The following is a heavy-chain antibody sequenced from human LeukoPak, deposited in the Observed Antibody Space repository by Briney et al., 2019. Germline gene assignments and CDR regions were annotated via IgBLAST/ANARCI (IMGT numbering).Heavy chain of an antibody. J-gene: IGHJ6*02. CDR1: GYTFTGYY. D-gene: IGHD5-12*01. V-gene: IGHV1-2*02. CDR3: ARLGGKGYSGYEGYYYYGMDV. CDR2: INPNSGGT. Sequence: GASVKVSCKASGYTFTGYYMHWVRQAPGQGLEWMGWINPNSGGTNYAQKFQGRVTMTRDTSISTAYMELSSLRSEDTAVYYCARLGGKGYSGYEGYYYYGMDVWGQGTTVTVSS.